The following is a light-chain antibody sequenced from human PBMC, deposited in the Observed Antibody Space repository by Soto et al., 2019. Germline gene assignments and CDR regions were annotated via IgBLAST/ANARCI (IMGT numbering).Light chain of an antibody. CDR1: QNVDSH. J-gene: IGKJ1*01. CDR2: GAS. Sequence: EIVLTQSPGTLSLSPGERATLPCRASQNVDSHYVDWDQQKPGQAPRLLRDGASTRATCSPARFSGRGSVTDFTLTSSSLQSEAFAVYSCQQYNNGPWTFGQGTKV. CDR3: QQYNNGPWT. V-gene: IGKV3D-15*01.